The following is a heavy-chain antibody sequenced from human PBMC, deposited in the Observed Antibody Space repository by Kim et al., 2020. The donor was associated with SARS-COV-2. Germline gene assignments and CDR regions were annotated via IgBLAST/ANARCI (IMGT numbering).Heavy chain of an antibody. CDR3: GKGGGGWVWDY. CDR1: GFSFTGYG. Sequence: GGSLRLSCTASGFSFTGYGMNWVRQAPGKGLEWVSCISGNGGRTYYVDSVKGRFTISRDNSKDTVYLQMSALRAEDTAAYYCGKGGGGWVWDYWGQGTL. J-gene: IGHJ4*02. CDR2: ISGNGGRT. V-gene: IGHV3-23*01. D-gene: IGHD2-15*01.